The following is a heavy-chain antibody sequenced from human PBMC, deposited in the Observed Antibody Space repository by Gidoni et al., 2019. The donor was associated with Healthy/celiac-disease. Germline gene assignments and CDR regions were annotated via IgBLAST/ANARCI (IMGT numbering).Heavy chain of an antibody. J-gene: IGHJ4*02. CDR1: GYTFTGYY. V-gene: IGHV1-2*04. CDR3: ARGHDSSGYYQGGADY. D-gene: IGHD3-22*01. Sequence: QVQLVQSGAEVKKPGASVKVSCKASGYTFTGYYMHWVRQAPGQGLEWMGWINPNSGGTNYAQKFQGWVTMTRDTSISTAYMELSRLRSDDTAVYYCARGHDSSGYYQGGADYWGQGTLVTVSS. CDR2: INPNSGGT.